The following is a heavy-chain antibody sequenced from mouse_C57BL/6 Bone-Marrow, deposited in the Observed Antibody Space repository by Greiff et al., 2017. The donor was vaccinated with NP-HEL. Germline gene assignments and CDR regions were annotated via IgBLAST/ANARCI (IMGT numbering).Heavy chain of an antibody. V-gene: IGHV1-72*01. Sequence: QVQLKQPGAELVKPGASVKLSCKASGYTFTSYWMHWVKQRPGRGLEWIGRIDPNSGGTKYNEKFKSKATLTVDKPSSTAYMQLSSLTAEYSAVYYCARDYGSSYYFDYWGQGTTLTVSS. D-gene: IGHD1-1*01. J-gene: IGHJ2*01. CDR3: ARDYGSSYYFDY. CDR2: IDPNSGGT. CDR1: GYTFTSYW.